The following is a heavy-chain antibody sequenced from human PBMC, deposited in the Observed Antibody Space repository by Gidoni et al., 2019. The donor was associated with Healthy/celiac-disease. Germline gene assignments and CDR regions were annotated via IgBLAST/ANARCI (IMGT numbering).Heavy chain of an antibody. D-gene: IGHD3-10*01. CDR2: IYYSGST. CDR1: GCSISSYY. V-gene: IGHV4-59*01. Sequence: QVQLQESGPGLVQPSETLSLTCPVSGCSISSYYWSWIRQPPGKGLEWIGYIYYSGSTNYNPSLKSRVTISVDTSKNQFSLKLSSVTAADTAVYYCARARINMVRGVRANWFDPWGQGTLVTVSS. J-gene: IGHJ5*02. CDR3: ARARINMVRGVRANWFDP.